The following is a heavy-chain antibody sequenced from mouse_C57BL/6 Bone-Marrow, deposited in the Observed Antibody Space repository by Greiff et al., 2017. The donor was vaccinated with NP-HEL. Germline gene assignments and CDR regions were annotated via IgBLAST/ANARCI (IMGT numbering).Heavy chain of an antibody. CDR3: AREVGGAY. D-gene: IGHD1-1*01. CDR1: GFTFSSYA. J-gene: IGHJ3*01. CDR2: ISDGGSYT. Sequence: EVQVVESGGGLVKPGGSLKLSCAASGFTFSSYAMSWVRQTPEKRLEWVATISDGGSYTYSPDNVKGRFTISRDNAKNNLYLQMSHLKSEDTAMYYCAREVGGAYWGQGTLVTVSA. V-gene: IGHV5-4*01.